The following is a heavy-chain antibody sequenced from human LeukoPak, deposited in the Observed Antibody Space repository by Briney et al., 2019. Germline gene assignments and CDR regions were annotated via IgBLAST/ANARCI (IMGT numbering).Heavy chain of an antibody. V-gene: IGHV3-9*01. Sequence: PGGSLRLSCAASGFTFDDYAMHWVRQAPGKGLEWVSGISWNSGSIGYADSVKGRFTISRDNSKNTLYLQMNSLRAEDTAVYYCVKVTSVYWGQGTLVTVSS. J-gene: IGHJ4*02. CDR1: GFTFDDYA. CDR3: VKVTSVY. CDR2: ISWNSGSI.